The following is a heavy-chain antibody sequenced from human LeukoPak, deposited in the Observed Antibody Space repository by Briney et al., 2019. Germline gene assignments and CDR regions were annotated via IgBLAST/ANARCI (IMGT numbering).Heavy chain of an antibody. Sequence: GGSLRLSCAVSGFTMKNFGMHWVRQAPGKGLQWVAVIWYDGSQRHYMDSVKGRFAISRENSMNTLSLQMNGLRVEDTAVYYCVRGADMNYNFENSFYFDSWGQGALVIVSS. J-gene: IGHJ4*02. CDR2: IWYDGSQR. V-gene: IGHV3-33*01. CDR1: GFTMKNFG. CDR3: VRGADMNYNFENSFYFDS. D-gene: IGHD3-3*01.